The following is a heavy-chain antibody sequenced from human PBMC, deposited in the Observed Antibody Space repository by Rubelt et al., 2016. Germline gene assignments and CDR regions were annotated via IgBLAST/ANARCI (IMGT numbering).Heavy chain of an antibody. CDR1: GGTFSSYA. D-gene: IGHD5-12*01. V-gene: IGHV1-69*10. Sequence: QVQLVQSGAEVKKPGASVKVSCKASGGTFSSYAISWVRQAPGQGLEWMGGIIPILGIANYAQKFQGRVTITADKSTSTAYMELSSLRSEDTAVYYCARVASGSGYDFDYWGQGTLVTVSS. CDR2: IIPILGIA. CDR3: ARVASGSGYDFDY. J-gene: IGHJ4*02.